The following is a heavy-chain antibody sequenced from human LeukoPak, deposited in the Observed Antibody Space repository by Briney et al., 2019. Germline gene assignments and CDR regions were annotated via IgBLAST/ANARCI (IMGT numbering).Heavy chain of an antibody. CDR2: INPNSGGT. J-gene: IGHJ4*02. CDR1: RYTFTGYY. Sequence: ASVKVSCQASRYTFTGYYMHWVRQARGQGLEWMGWINPNSGGTNYARKFQGRVTMTRDTSISTAYMELSRLRSDDTAVYYCARGKGSYFPAFDYWGQGTLVTVSS. CDR3: ARGKGSYFPAFDY. V-gene: IGHV1-2*02. D-gene: IGHD3-10*01.